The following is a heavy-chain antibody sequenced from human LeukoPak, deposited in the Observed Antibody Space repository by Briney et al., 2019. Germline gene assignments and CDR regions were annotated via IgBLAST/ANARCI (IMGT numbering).Heavy chain of an antibody. D-gene: IGHD5-24*01. CDR1: RFSFSSYA. CDR3: TRVGYIDEGIDY. Sequence: GGSLRLSCAASRFSFSSYAMSWVRQAPGKGLEWVSSISGSGSSTYYADSVKDRFTISRDNAKNSLYLQMNSLRAEDTAIYYCTRVGYIDEGIDYWGQGTLVTVSS. J-gene: IGHJ4*02. CDR2: ISGSGSST. V-gene: IGHV3-23*01.